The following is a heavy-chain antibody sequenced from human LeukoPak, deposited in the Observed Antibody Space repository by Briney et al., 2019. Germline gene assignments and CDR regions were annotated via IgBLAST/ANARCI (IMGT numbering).Heavy chain of an antibody. Sequence: SETLSLTCTVSGGSISSYYWSWIRQPPGKGLEWIGYIYYSGSTNYNPSLKSRVTISVDTSKNQFSLKLSSVTAADTAVYYCARFKGHEPYYYDSSGYYFDYWGQGTLVTVSS. D-gene: IGHD3-22*01. J-gene: IGHJ4*02. CDR1: GGSISSYY. CDR2: IYYSGST. V-gene: IGHV4-59*01. CDR3: ARFKGHEPYYYDSSGYYFDY.